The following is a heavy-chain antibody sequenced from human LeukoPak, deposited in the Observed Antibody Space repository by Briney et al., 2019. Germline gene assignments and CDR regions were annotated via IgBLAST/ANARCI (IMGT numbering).Heavy chain of an antibody. D-gene: IGHD3-10*01. Sequence: GGSLRLSCAASGSTFSSYGMHWVRQAPGKGLEWVAVISYDGSNKYYADSVKGRFTISRDNSKNTLYLQMNSLRAEDTAVYYCAKPYYYGSRSYMDYWGQGTLVTVSS. V-gene: IGHV3-30*18. CDR1: GSTFSSYG. J-gene: IGHJ4*02. CDR2: ISYDGSNK. CDR3: AKPYYYGSRSYMDY.